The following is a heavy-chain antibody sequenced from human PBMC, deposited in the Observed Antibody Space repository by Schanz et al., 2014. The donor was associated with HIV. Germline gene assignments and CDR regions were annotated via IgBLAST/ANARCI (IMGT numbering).Heavy chain of an antibody. CDR2: IIPIFDTT. V-gene: IGHV1-69*01. J-gene: IGHJ4*02. Sequence: QVQLVQSGAEVKKPGASVKVSCKASGYTFSDHYMHWVRQAPGQGLEWMGGIIPIFDTTNYAQKCQGRVTSNVDESTSTAYMELSSLRSDDTAVYYCARGRFCSGGSCYHDYWGQGTLVTVSS. D-gene: IGHD2-15*01. CDR1: GYTFSDHY. CDR3: ARGRFCSGGSCYHDY.